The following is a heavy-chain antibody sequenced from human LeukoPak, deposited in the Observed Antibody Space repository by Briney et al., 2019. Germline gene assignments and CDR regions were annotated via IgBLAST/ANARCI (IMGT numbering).Heavy chain of an antibody. V-gene: IGHV4-34*01. CDR1: GGSFSGYY. CDR2: INHSGST. J-gene: IGHJ4*02. Sequence: SETLSLTCAVYGGSFSGYYWSWIRQPPGKGLEWIGEINHSGSTNYNPSLKSRVTISVDTSKNQFSLKLSSVTAADTAVYYCARSSRADDYWGQGTLVTVSS. D-gene: IGHD3-10*01. CDR3: ARSSRADDY.